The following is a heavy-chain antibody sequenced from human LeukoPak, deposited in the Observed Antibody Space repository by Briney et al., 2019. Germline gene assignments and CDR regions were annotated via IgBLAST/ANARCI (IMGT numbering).Heavy chain of an antibody. V-gene: IGHV4-34*01. CDR2: INHSGST. Sequence: KPSETLPLTCAVYGGSFSGYYWSWIRQPPGKGLEWIGEINHSGSTNYNPSLKSRVTISVDTSKNQFSLKLSFVTAADTAVYYCARATDNFDYWGQGTLVTVSS. CDR1: GGSFSGYY. J-gene: IGHJ4*02. CDR3: ARATDNFDY. D-gene: IGHD4-17*01.